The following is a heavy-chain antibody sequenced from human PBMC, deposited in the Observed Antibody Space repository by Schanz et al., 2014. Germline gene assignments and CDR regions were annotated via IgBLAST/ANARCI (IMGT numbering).Heavy chain of an antibody. CDR3: AKVAPAATCLDS. D-gene: IGHD2-2*01. CDR1: GFTFSSYG. J-gene: IGHJ4*02. V-gene: IGHV3-33*06. Sequence: QVQLVESGGGVVQPGRSLRLSCAASGFTFSSYGMHWVRQAPGKGLEWVALIYYNGNNKYYADSVKGRFTISRDNSINTLSLQMSSLSADDTAVYYCAKVAPAATCLDSWGLGTLVTVSS. CDR2: IYYNGNNK.